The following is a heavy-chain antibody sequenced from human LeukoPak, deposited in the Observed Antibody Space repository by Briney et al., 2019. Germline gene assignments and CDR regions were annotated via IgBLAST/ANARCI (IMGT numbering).Heavy chain of an antibody. CDR2: MNPNSGNT. CDR3: ARGWGYSYGTPLFY. CDR1: GYTFTSYD. Sequence: GASVKVSCKASGYTFTSYDINWVRQATGQGLEWMGWMNPNSGNTGYAQKFQGRVTMTRNTSISTAYMELSSLRSEDMAVYYCARGWGYSYGTPLFYWGQGTLVAVSS. D-gene: IGHD5-18*01. J-gene: IGHJ4*02. V-gene: IGHV1-8*01.